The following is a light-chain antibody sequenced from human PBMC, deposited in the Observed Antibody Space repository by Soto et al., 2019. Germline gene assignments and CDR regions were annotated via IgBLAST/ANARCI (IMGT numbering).Light chain of an antibody. CDR1: HNIGNN. V-gene: IGKV3-15*01. J-gene: IGKJ4*01. CDR2: YAS. Sequence: VVLTQSPATLSVSPGETATFSCRASHNIGNNLDWYQHKPGQAPRLLISYASSGATGIPGRFSGSGSGTEFALTISSLQSEDSAVYYCQHFYNWPVTFGGGTKVEL. CDR3: QHFYNWPVT.